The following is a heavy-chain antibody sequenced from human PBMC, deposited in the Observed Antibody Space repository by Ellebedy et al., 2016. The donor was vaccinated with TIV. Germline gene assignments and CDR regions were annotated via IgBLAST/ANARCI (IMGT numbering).Heavy chain of an antibody. CDR1: GYTLTELS. CDR3: AREVRSSGRAGIFDL. V-gene: IGHV1-24*01. CDR2: FDPEDGET. J-gene: IGHJ4*02. Sequence: ASVKVSCKVSGYTLTELSMHWVRQAPGKGLEWMGGFDPEDGETIYAQKFQGRVTMTEDTSTDTAYMELSSLRVEDSAVYYCAREVRSSGRAGIFDLWGQGILVTVSS. D-gene: IGHD6-19*01.